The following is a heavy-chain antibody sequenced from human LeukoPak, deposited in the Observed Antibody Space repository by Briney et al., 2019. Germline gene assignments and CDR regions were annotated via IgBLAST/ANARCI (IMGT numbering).Heavy chain of an antibody. Sequence: GGSLRLSCAAPGFTFSSYAMHRVRQAPAKVLEMVEVIPYEGSNKYYADSVKGRFTISRDNSKNTLYLQMNSLRAEDTAVYYCARERDGYNYRQQSFDIWGQGTMATVSS. V-gene: IGHV3-30-3*01. J-gene: IGHJ3*02. CDR2: IPYEGSNK. D-gene: IGHD5-24*01. CDR3: ARERDGYNYRQQSFDI. CDR1: GFTFSSYA.